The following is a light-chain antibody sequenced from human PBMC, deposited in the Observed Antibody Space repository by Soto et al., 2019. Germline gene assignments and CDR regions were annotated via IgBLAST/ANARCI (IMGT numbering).Light chain of an antibody. CDR2: KAS. J-gene: IGKJ1*01. CDR1: QNINSW. V-gene: IGKV1-5*03. CDR3: QQYYLYWT. Sequence: DIQMTQSHSTLSASVGDRVTITCRASQNINSWLAWYQQKPGKAPKVLIYKASNLETAVPSRFSGSGSGTEFTLTISSLQPDDFATYYCQQYYLYWTFGQGTKVEIK.